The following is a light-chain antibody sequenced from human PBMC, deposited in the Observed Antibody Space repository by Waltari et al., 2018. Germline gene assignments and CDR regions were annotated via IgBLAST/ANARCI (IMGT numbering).Light chain of an antibody. J-gene: IGKJ4*01. CDR3: QQSYT. CDR2: GAS. CDR1: QRNSEY. V-gene: IGKV1-39*01. Sequence: DIQMTQSPSSLSASVGEKVTIPCRASQRNSEYLNWYQQKPGKAPKLLIYGASSLQSGVPSMFSGSESGTDFTLSITSLQPEDSATYYCQQSYTFGGGTKVEIK.